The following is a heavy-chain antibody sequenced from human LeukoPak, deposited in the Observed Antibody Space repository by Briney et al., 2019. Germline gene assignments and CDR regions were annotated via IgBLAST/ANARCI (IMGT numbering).Heavy chain of an antibody. CDR2: IYYRGIP. D-gene: IGHD3-16*01. CDR1: GGSISNYH. Sequence: KPSETLSLTCTVSGGSISNYHWNWIRQTPGKGLEWIGYIYYRGIPNYNPSLKSRVTISVDSSKNQFSLTLISVTAADTAVYYCTRANVPYHRPPGIEYFQRWGPGTLVTVSS. J-gene: IGHJ1*01. V-gene: IGHV4-59*01. CDR3: TRANVPYHRPPGIEYFQR.